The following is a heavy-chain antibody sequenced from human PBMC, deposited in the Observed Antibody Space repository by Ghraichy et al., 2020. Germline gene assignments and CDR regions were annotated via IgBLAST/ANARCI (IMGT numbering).Heavy chain of an antibody. D-gene: IGHD3-3*01. CDR2: INHSGST. CDR1: GGSFSGYY. CDR3: ARAPFWSTYYAGNDY. Sequence: SETLSLTCAVYGGSFSGYYWSWIRQPPGKGLEWIGEINHSGSTNYNPSLKSRVTISVDTSKNQFSLRLTSVTAADTAVYYCARAPFWSTYYAGNDYWGQGTLVTVSS. J-gene: IGHJ4*02. V-gene: IGHV4-34*01.